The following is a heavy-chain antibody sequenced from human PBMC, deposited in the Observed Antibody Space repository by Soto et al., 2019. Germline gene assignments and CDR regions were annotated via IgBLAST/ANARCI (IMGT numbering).Heavy chain of an antibody. CDR2: ISYDGSNK. J-gene: IGHJ4*02. D-gene: IGHD5-18*01. V-gene: IGHV3-30*18. CDR3: AKSTASLNTAMDTGWIDY. CDR1: GFTFSSYG. Sequence: GGSLRLSCAASGFTFSSYGMHWVRQAPGKGLEWVAVISYDGSNKYYADSVKGRFTISRDNSKNTLYLQMNSLRAEDTAVYYCAKSTASLNTAMDTGWIDYWGQGTLVTVSS.